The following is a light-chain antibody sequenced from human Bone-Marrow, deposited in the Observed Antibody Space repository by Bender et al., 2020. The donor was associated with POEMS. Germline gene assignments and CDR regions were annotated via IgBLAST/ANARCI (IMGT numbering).Light chain of an antibody. CDR2: DVT. J-gene: IGLJ2*01. CDR1: SSDVGYYDY. V-gene: IGLV2-11*01. CDR3: CSYTGTYTSL. Sequence: QSALTQPRSVSGSPGQSVTISCTGTSSDVGYYDYVSWYQQHPGKAPKVMIYDVTKRPSGVPDRFSGSKSGNTASLTISGLQPEDEADYYCCSYTGTYTSLFGGGTKVTVL.